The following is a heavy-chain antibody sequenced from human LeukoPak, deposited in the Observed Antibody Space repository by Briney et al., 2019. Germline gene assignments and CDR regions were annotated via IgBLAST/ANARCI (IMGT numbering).Heavy chain of an antibody. CDR1: GYTFTGYY. CDR3: ARDCVWCLPDAFDI. D-gene: IGHD2-21*01. V-gene: IGHV1-2*02. Sequence: ASVKVSCKASGYTFTGYYMHWVRQASGQGFEWMGWINPNSGGTNYAQKFQGRVTMTRDTSISTAYMELSRLRSDDTAVYYCARDCVWCLPDAFDIWGQGTMVTVSS. J-gene: IGHJ3*02. CDR2: INPNSGGT.